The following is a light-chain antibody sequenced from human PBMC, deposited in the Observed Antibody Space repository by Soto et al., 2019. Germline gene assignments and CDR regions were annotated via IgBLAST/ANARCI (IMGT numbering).Light chain of an antibody. CDR3: QQSNIWPPVT. CDR2: GAF. V-gene: IGKV3-11*01. CDR1: PRVAHY. J-gene: IGKJ5*01. Sequence: EIVLTQSPATLSLSPGERATLSCRASPRVAHYIAWYQQKPGQAPRLLIYGAFNSATGIPARFSGSGSGTDFTLTINSLEPEDFAVYYCQQSNIWPPVTFGQGTRLEIK.